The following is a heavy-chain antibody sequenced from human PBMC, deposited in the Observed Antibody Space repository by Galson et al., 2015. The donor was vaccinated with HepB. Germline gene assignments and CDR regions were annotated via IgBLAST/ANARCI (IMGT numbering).Heavy chain of an antibody. J-gene: IGHJ3*02. V-gene: IGHV3-23*01. Sequence: SLRLSCAASGFTFSSYAMSWVRQTPGMGLEWVSAISGSGGSTYYADSVKGRFTISRHNSIKTLYLQINCLRAEDTAVYYCAKPPRDFETGYHDAFDIWGQGTMVTVSS. D-gene: IGHD3/OR15-3a*01. CDR2: ISGSGGST. CDR3: AKPPRDFETGYHDAFDI. CDR1: GFTFSSYA.